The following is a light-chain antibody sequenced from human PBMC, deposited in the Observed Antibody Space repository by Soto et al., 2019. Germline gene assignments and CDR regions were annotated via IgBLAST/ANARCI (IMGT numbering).Light chain of an antibody. Sequence: EMELTQSPATLSVSPGERATLSCRASQRVSTNLAWYQQKPGQAPRLLIYGASTRATGIPARFSGSGFGTEFTLTISSLQSEDFAVYYCQQYNNWPLTFGQGTKVEIK. J-gene: IGKJ1*01. V-gene: IGKV3-15*01. CDR1: QRVSTN. CDR2: GAS. CDR3: QQYNNWPLT.